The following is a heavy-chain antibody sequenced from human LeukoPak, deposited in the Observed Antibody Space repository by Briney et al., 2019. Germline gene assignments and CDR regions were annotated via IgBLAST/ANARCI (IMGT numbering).Heavy chain of an antibody. CDR3: ARGLWFGELLAYYFDY. CDR2: INHSGST. J-gene: IGHJ4*02. V-gene: IGHV4-34*01. Sequence: SETLSLTCAVYGGSFSGYYWSWIRQPPGKGLEWIGEINHSGSTNYNPSLKSRVTISVDTSKNQFSLKLSSVTAADTAVYYCARGLWFGELLAYYFDYWGQGTLVTVSS. CDR1: GGSFSGYY. D-gene: IGHD3-10*01.